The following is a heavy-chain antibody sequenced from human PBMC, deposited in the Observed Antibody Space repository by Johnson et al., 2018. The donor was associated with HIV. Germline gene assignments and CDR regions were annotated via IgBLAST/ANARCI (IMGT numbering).Heavy chain of an antibody. D-gene: IGHD6-13*01. Sequence: QVQLVESGGGLVQPGGSLRLSCAASRFIFNDYDMHWVRQVTGKGLEWVAFISYDGSNKYYADSVKGRFTISRDNSKNTLYLQMNILRAEDTAVYYCARTTYSSDAFDIWGQGTMVTVSS. CDR2: ISYDGSNK. CDR1: RFIFNDYD. V-gene: IGHV3-30-3*01. J-gene: IGHJ3*02. CDR3: ARTTYSSDAFDI.